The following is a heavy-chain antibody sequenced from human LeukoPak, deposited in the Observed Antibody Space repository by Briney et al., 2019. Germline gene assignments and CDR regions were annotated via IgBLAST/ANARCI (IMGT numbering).Heavy chain of an antibody. CDR1: GYTFTGYY. CDR3: ARLLAWGSWYFDY. Sequence: ASVKVSCKASGYTFTGYYIYWVRQAPGQGLECMGYINPNSGDTNYAQKFQGRVTMTRDTPINTAYMELSRLRSGDTAMYYCARLLAWGSWYFDYWGQGTLVTVSS. D-gene: IGHD7-27*01. V-gene: IGHV1-2*02. CDR2: INPNSGDT. J-gene: IGHJ4*02.